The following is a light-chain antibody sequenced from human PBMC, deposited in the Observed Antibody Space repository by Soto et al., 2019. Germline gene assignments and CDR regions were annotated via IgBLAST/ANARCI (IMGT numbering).Light chain of an antibody. CDR3: QQYVSSPIT. J-gene: IGKJ5*01. CDR1: QSVSSSY. V-gene: IGKV3-20*01. Sequence: EIVLTQSPGTLSLSPGERATLSCRASQSVSSSYLAWYQQKPGQAPSLLIYGASSRATGIPDRFSGSGSGKDFTLTISRLEPEDFAVYYCQQYVSSPITFGQGTRLEIK. CDR2: GAS.